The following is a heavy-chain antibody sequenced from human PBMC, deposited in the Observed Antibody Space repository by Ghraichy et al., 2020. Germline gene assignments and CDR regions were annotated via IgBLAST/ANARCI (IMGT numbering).Heavy chain of an antibody. V-gene: IGHV3-7*03. CDR2: INQDGNQK. Sequence: GGSLRLSCVVSGFTFSSSWMSWVRQAPGKGLEWVANINQDGNQKYYVDSVKGRFTISRDNAKNSVYLQMNSLRAEDTAMYYCARDVDQSGPGSEYFLYWGQGTLVTVSS. CDR1: GFTFSSSW. J-gene: IGHJ1*01. D-gene: IGHD3-10*01. CDR3: ARDVDQSGPGSEYFLY.